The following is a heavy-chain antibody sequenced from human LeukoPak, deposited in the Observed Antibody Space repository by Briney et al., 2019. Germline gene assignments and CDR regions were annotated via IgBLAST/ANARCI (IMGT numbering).Heavy chain of an antibody. Sequence: SETLSLTLNVPGGSISSYSWGWNRQPPRKRLQWIGYMYYSGSTSYNPSLKSRVTISVDTSKNQFSLKMSSVTAPDTAVYYCARLSGSGYYPFDNWGQGTLVTVSS. CDR2: MYYSGST. J-gene: IGHJ4*02. CDR1: GGSISSYS. CDR3: ARLSGSGYYPFDN. V-gene: IGHV4-59*01. D-gene: IGHD3-22*01.